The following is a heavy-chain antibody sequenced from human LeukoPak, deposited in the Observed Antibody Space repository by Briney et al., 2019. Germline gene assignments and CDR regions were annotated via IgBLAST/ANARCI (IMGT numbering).Heavy chain of an antibody. Sequence: SVKVSCKASGGTFSSYAISWVRQAPGQGLEWMGGIIPIFGTANYAQKFQVRVTITAGESTSTAYMELSSLRSEDTAVYYCATPSPSGSHLDYYYGMDVWGQGTTVTVSS. D-gene: IGHD1-26*01. CDR3: ATPSPSGSHLDYYYGMDV. J-gene: IGHJ6*02. CDR2: IIPIFGTA. CDR1: GGTFSSYA. V-gene: IGHV1-69*01.